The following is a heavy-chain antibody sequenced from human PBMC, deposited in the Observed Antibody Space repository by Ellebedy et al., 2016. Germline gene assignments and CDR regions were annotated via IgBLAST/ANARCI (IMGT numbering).Heavy chain of an antibody. V-gene: IGHV3-23*01. CDR2: ITGSGGST. Sequence: GESLKISCAASGFTFSSYAMSWVRQAPGKGLEWVSGITGSGGSTYYADSVKGRFTISRDNAKNSLYLQMNSLRAEDTAVYYCARDSGDYRGFDIWGQGTMVTVSS. D-gene: IGHD2-21*02. CDR3: ARDSGDYRGFDI. CDR1: GFTFSSYA. J-gene: IGHJ3*02.